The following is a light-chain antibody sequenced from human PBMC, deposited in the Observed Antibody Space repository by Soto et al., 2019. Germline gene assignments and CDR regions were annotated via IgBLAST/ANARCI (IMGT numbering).Light chain of an antibody. CDR3: QQYDTYPWT. Sequence: AIRMTQSPSSLSASTGDRVTITCRASQDVHSYLGWYQQKPGTAPKLLIYGASTLQSGVPSRFSGSGSGTDFTLTISYMQSEDFATYYCQQYDTYPWTFGQGTEVEIK. CDR1: QDVHSY. CDR2: GAS. V-gene: IGKV1-8*01. J-gene: IGKJ1*01.